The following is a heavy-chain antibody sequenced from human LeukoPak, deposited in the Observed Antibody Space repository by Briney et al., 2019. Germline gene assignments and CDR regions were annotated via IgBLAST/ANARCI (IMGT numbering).Heavy chain of an antibody. V-gene: IGHV4-59*12. CDR2: IFYKGNT. D-gene: IGHD5-24*01. CDR1: GYDSISTYY. Sequence: SETLSLTCSVSGYDSISTYYWNWIRQPPGKGLEWIGQIFYKGNTNYNPSLKSRVTISVDTSKNQFSLKLSSVTAADTAVYYCASPMAWAHNRRDSDYWGLGTLVTVSS. J-gene: IGHJ4*02. CDR3: ASPMAWAHNRRDSDY.